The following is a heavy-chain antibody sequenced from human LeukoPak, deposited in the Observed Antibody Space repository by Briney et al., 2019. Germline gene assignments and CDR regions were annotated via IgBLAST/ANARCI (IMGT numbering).Heavy chain of an antibody. J-gene: IGHJ4*02. CDR2: ISSNGGST. CDR3: ARLRRYGGNWAFDY. V-gene: IGHV3-64*04. D-gene: IGHD4-23*01. CDR1: GFTFSSYA. Sequence: GGSLRPSCSASGFTFSSYAMHWVRQAPGKGLEYVSAISSNGGSTYYADSVKGRFTISRDNSKNTLYLQMNSLRAEDTAVYYCARLRRYGGNWAFDYWGQGTLVTVSS.